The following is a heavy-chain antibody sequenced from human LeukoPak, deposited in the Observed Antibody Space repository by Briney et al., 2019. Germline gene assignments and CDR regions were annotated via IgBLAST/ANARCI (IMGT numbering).Heavy chain of an antibody. Sequence: GGTLRLSCAASGFTFSSYGMSWVRQAPGKGLEWVSAISGSGGSTYYADSVKGRFTISRDNAKNSLYLQMNSLRAEDTAVYYCARDFYDSSGYSLGYYYYMDVWGKGTTVTISS. D-gene: IGHD3-22*01. CDR1: GFTFSSYG. CDR3: ARDFYDSSGYSLGYYYYMDV. J-gene: IGHJ6*03. V-gene: IGHV3-23*01. CDR2: ISGSGGST.